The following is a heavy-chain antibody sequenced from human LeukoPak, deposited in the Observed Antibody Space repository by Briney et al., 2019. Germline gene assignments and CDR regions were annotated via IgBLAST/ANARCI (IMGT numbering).Heavy chain of an antibody. CDR2: ISGSGGST. CDR3: AKDGNYDILTGYLGLFDY. CDR1: RFTFSTSW. V-gene: IGHV3-23*01. J-gene: IGHJ4*02. D-gene: IGHD3-9*01. Sequence: SGGSLRLSCVASRFTFSTSWMTWVRQAPGKGLEWVSAISGSGGSTYYADSVKGRFTISRDNSKNTLYLQMNSLRAEDTAVYYCAKDGNYDILTGYLGLFDYWGQGTLVTVSS.